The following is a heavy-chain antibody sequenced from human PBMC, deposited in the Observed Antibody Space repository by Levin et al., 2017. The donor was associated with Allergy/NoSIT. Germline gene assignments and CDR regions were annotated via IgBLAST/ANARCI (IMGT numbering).Heavy chain of an antibody. CDR2: VYHDGTT. D-gene: IGHD3-3*01. Sequence: TSETLSLTCAVSGYSISSNYYWGWIRQPPGRGLEWVGTVYHDGTTYYKSSLKGRVTISVDTSKNQFSLKLTSVSAADTALYYCARGPYSGFWGASNNWFDPWGQGTLVTVSS. J-gene: IGHJ5*02. CDR3: ARGPYSGFWGASNNWFDP. CDR1: GYSISSNYY. V-gene: IGHV4-38-2*01.